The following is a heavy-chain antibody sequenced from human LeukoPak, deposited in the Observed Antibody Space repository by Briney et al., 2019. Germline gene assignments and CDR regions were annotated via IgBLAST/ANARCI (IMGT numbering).Heavy chain of an antibody. CDR2: IYYSGST. D-gene: IGHD6-13*01. J-gene: IGHJ4*02. V-gene: IGHV4-59*01. Sequence: SETLSLTCTVSGGSIRSYYWSWIRQPPGKGLEWIGYIYYSGSTNYNPSLKSRVTISVDTSKNQFSLKLSSVTAADTAVYYCARSSPGIAAAEDYWGQGTLVTVSS. CDR3: ARSSPGIAAAEDY. CDR1: GGSIRSYY.